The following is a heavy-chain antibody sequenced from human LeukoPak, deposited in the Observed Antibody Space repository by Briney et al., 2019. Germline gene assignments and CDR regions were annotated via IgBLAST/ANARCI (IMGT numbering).Heavy chain of an antibody. CDR1: GFTFSSYS. CDR3: ARENRITMVRGVIWGYFDY. D-gene: IGHD3-10*01. J-gene: IGHJ4*02. CDR2: ISSSSSYI. Sequence: GGSLRLSCAASGFTFSSYSMNWVRQAPGKGLEWVSSISSSSSYIYYADSVKGRFTISRGNAKNSLYLQMNSLRAEDTAVYYCARENRITMVRGVIWGYFDYWGQGTLVTVSS. V-gene: IGHV3-21*01.